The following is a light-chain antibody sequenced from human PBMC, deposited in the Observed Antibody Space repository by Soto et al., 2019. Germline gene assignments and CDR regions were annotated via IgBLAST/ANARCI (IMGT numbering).Light chain of an antibody. Sequence: QSALTQPASVSGSPGQSITISCSGTSSDVGGYNYVSWYQQHPRKAPKLMIYEVSNRPSGVSNRFSGSKSGNSASLPISGLQAEDEADYYCSSYISSSTLHVVFGGGTKLTVL. CDR2: EVS. J-gene: IGLJ2*01. CDR1: SSDVGGYNY. V-gene: IGLV2-14*01. CDR3: SSYISSSTLHVV.